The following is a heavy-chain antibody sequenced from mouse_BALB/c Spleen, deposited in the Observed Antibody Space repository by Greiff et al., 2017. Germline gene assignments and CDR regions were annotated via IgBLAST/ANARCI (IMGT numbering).Heavy chain of an antibody. CDR1: GYSITSDYA. CDR2: ISYSGST. Sequence: DVQLQESGPGLVKPSQSLSLTCTVTGYSITSDYAWNWIRQFPGNKLEWMGYISYSGSTSYNPSLKSRISITRDTSKNQFFLQLNSVTTEDTATYYCARRSYEYDGAWFAYWGQGTLVTVSA. CDR3: ARRSYEYDGAWFAY. V-gene: IGHV3-2*02. J-gene: IGHJ3*01. D-gene: IGHD2-4*01.